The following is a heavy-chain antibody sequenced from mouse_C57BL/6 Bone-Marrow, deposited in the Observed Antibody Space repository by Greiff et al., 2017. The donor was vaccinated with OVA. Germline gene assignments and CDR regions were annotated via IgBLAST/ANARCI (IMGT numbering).Heavy chain of an antibody. D-gene: IGHD2-14*01. CDR3: RKLGILPWYFDV. J-gene: IGHJ1*03. Sequence: QVQLQQSGPELVKPGASVKISCKASGYAFSSSWMNWVKQRPGKGLEWIGRIYPGDGDTNYNGKFKGKATLTADKSSSTAYMQLSSLTSEDSAVFFWRKLGILPWYFDVWVRGTTVTVPS. CDR2: IYPGDGDT. CDR1: GYAFSSSW. V-gene: IGHV1-82*01.